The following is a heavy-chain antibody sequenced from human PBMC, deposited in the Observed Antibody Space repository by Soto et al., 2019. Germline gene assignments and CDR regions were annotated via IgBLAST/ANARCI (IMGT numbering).Heavy chain of an antibody. J-gene: IGHJ4*02. Sequence: LRLSCAASGFTFSRYAIHWVRQAPGKGLEWVAVILRDGSNKYYVDSVKGRFTISRDNSKNTLYLQMNSLRDEDTAVYYCARSRNSAVADSFDFWGQGTLVTVSS. CDR2: ILRDGSNK. CDR3: ARSRNSAVADSFDF. CDR1: GFTFSRYA. D-gene: IGHD3-10*01. V-gene: IGHV3-30*04.